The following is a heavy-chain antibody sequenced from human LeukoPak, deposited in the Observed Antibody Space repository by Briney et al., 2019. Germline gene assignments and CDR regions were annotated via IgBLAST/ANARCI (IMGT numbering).Heavy chain of an antibody. CDR1: GFIFNIYT. CDR3: ATTPVAVDY. J-gene: IGHJ4*02. CDR2: ISSGSTYK. V-gene: IGHV3-21*01. D-gene: IGHD6-19*01. Sequence: TTGGSLRLSCAASGFIFNIYTMNWVRQAAGKGLEWVSSISSGSTYKYYADSVKGRFTISRDNAKNSLYLQMNSLRAEDTALYYCATTPVAVDYWGQGTLVTVSS.